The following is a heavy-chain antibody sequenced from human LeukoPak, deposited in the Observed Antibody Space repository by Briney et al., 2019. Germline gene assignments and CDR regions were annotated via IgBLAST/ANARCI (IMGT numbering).Heavy chain of an antibody. D-gene: IGHD2-2*01. CDR1: GYTFTSYY. V-gene: IGHV1-46*01. CDR3: ARGGGEIVVVPAASNWFDP. J-gene: IGHJ5*02. Sequence: ASVKVSCKASGYTFTSYYMHWVRQAPGQGLEWMGIINPSGGSTSYAQKFQGRVTMTRDTSTSTVYMELGSLRSEDTAVYYCARGGGEIVVVPAASNWFDPWGQGTLVTVSS. CDR2: INPSGGST.